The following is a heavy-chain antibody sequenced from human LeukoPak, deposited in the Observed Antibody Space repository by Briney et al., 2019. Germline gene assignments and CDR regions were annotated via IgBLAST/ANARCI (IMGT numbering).Heavy chain of an antibody. V-gene: IGHV3-9*01. CDR3: AKDRRGYSYGYPVNYFDY. J-gene: IGHJ4*02. CDR2: ISWNSGSI. CDR1: GFTFDDYA. Sequence: GRSLRLSCAASGFTFDDYAMPWVRQAPGKGLEWVSGISWNSGSIGYADSVKGRFTISRDNAKNSLYLQMNSLRAEDTALYYCAKDRRGYSYGYPVNYFDYWGQGTLVTVSS. D-gene: IGHD5-18*01.